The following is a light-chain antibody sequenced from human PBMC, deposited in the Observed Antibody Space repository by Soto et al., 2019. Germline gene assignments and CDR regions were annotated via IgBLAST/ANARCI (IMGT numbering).Light chain of an antibody. Sequence: EIVMTQSPATLSVSPGERATLSCRASQSVSSNLAWYQRKPGQAPRLLIYGASTRATGIPARFSGSGSGTEFTLTISSLQSEDFAVYYCQQYNNWPPTFAQGTRLEI. CDR1: QSVSSN. J-gene: IGKJ5*01. V-gene: IGKV3-15*01. CDR2: GAS. CDR3: QQYNNWPPT.